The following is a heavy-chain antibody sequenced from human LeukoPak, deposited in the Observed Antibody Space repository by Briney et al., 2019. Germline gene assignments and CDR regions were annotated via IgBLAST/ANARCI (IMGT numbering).Heavy chain of an antibody. CDR2: ISGSGGST. D-gene: IGHD6-19*01. J-gene: IGHJ4*02. CDR1: GFTFSSYA. Sequence: GGSLRLFCAASGFTFSSYAMSWVRQAPGKGLEWVSAISGSGGSTYYADSVKGRFTISRDNSKNTLYLQMNSLRAEDTAVYYCAKDYSSGWYGGGYFDYWGQGTLVTVSS. CDR3: AKDYSSGWYGGGYFDY. V-gene: IGHV3-23*01.